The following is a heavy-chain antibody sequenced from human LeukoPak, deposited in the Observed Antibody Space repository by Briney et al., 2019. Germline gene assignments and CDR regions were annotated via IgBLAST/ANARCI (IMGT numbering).Heavy chain of an antibody. D-gene: IGHD3-22*01. CDR3: ATGYDSSCYALDY. J-gene: IGHJ4*02. Sequence: PSETLSLTCAVYGGSFSGYYWSWIRQPPGKGLEWIGEINHSGSTNYNPSLKSRVTISVDTSKNQFSLKLSSVTAADTAVYYCATGYDSSCYALDYWGQGTLVTVSS. CDR2: INHSGST. V-gene: IGHV4-34*01. CDR1: GGSFSGYY.